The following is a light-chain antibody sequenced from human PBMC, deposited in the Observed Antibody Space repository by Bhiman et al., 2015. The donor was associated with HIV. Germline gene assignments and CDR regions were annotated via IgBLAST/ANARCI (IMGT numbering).Light chain of an antibody. Sequence: SYELTQPPSVSVAPGKTARMTCGGNNIESKSVHWYQQKPGQAPVMVIYYDNDRPSGIPERFSGSNSGNTATLTISRVEAGDEADYYCQLWDNSSDHPLVFGTGTKVTVL. CDR2: YDN. V-gene: IGLV3-21*04. J-gene: IGLJ1*01. CDR3: QLWDNSSDHPLV. CDR1: NIESKS.